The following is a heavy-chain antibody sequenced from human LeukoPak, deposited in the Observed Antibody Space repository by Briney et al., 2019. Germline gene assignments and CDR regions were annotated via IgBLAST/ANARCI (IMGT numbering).Heavy chain of an antibody. CDR3: AKEPREYCSSTSCPNSFDS. Sequence: GGSLRLSCAASGFTFSTYAMSWVRQAPGKGLEWVSAISASGGTTYYADSVKGRFTISRGNSKNTLYLQMNSLRAEDTAVYYCAKEPREYCSSTSCPNSFDSWGQGTLVTVSS. CDR1: GFTFSTYA. J-gene: IGHJ5*01. D-gene: IGHD2-2*01. CDR2: ISASGGTT. V-gene: IGHV3-23*01.